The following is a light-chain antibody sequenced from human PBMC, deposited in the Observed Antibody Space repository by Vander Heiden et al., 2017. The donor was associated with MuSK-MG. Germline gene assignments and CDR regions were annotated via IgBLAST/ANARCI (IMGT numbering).Light chain of an antibody. CDR3: QQRSSWPIT. V-gene: IGKV3-11*01. Sequence: EIVWTQSPATLSLSPGERATLSCRASQSVSSYLAWYQQKPGQAPRLLISDASNRATGIPARFSGSGSGTDFTLTISSREPEDFAVYYCQQRSSWPITFGQGTRLDIK. CDR1: QSVSSY. J-gene: IGKJ5*01. CDR2: DAS.